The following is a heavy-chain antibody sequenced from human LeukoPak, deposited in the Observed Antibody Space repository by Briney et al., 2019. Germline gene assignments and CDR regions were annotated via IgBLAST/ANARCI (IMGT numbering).Heavy chain of an antibody. CDR3: AKNLAYYYYYMDV. J-gene: IGHJ6*03. V-gene: IGHV3-23*01. CDR2: ISGSGGST. CDR1: GFTFSSYA. Sequence: GGSLRLSCAASGFTFSSYAMSWVRQAPGKGLEWVSAISGSGGSTYYADSVKGRFTISRGNSKNTLYLQMNSLRAEDTAVYYCAKNLAYYYYYMDVWGKGTTVTVSS.